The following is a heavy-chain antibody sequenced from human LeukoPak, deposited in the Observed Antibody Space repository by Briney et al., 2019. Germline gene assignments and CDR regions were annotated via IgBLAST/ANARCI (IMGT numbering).Heavy chain of an antibody. Sequence: ASVKVSCKASGYTFTGYYMHWVRQAPGQGLEWMGWINPNSGGTNYAQKFQGRVAMTRDTSISTAYMELSRLRSDDTAVYYCARPDGSGSSEEYWGQGTLVTVSS. J-gene: IGHJ4*02. D-gene: IGHD3-10*01. V-gene: IGHV1-2*02. CDR2: INPNSGGT. CDR1: GYTFTGYY. CDR3: ARPDGSGSSEEY.